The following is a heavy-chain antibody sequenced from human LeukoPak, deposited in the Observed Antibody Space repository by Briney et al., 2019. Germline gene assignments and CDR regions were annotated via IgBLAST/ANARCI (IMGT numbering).Heavy chain of an antibody. J-gene: IGHJ4*02. V-gene: IGHV3-33*01. CDR2: IWYDGSNK. Sequence: GGSLRLSCAASGFTFSSYGMHWVRQAPGKGLEWVAVIWYDGSNKYYADSVKGRFTISRDNSKNTLYLQMNSLRAEDTAVYYCASPVYSSGWLDYWGQGTLVTVSS. CDR1: GFTFSSYG. CDR3: ASPVYSSGWLDY. D-gene: IGHD6-19*01.